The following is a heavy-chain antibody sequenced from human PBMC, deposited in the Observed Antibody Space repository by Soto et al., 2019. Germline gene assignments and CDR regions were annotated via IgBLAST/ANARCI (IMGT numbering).Heavy chain of an antibody. V-gene: IGHV1-69*12. CDR2: IIPIFGTA. Sequence: QVQLVQSGAEVKKPGSSVKVSCKASGGTFSSYAISWVRQTPGQGLEWMGGIIPIFGTANYAQKFQGRVTITADESTSTAYMELSSLRSEDTAVYYCARVGYSYGTSALNFDYWGQGTLVTVSS. CDR3: ARVGYSYGTSALNFDY. D-gene: IGHD5-18*01. CDR1: GGTFSSYA. J-gene: IGHJ4*02.